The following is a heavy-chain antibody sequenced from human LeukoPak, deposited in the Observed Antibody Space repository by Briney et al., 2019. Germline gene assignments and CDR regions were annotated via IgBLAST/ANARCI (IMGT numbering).Heavy chain of an antibody. J-gene: IGHJ4*02. V-gene: IGHV1-2*02. D-gene: IGHD3-10*01. CDR3: ARPENYYGSGSYHH. CDR1: GYTFTGYY. Sequence: ASVKVSCKASGYTFTGYYMHWVRQAPGQGLEWMGWINPNSGGTNYAQKFQGRVTMTRDTSISTAYMELSRLRSDDTAVYYCARPENYYGSGSYHHWGQGTLVTVSS. CDR2: INPNSGGT.